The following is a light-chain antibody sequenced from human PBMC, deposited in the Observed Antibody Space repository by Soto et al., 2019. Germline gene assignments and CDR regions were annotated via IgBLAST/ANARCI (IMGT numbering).Light chain of an antibody. CDR1: SRDVGGYNY. CDR2: EVS. J-gene: IGLJ1*01. CDR3: CSYTSSTTYV. Sequence: QSALTQPASVSGSPGQSITISCTGTSRDVGGYNYVSWHQQHPGKAPKVIITEVSNRPSGVSNRFSGSKSGNTASLTISGLQAEDEADYFCCSYTSSTTYVFAAATKLTVL. V-gene: IGLV2-14*01.